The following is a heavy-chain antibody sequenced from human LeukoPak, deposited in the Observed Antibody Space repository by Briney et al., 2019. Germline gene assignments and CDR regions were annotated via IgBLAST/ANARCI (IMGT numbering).Heavy chain of an antibody. CDR3: AKDRWSGDTDY. Sequence: AGGSLRLSCAASGFTFSNNVIHWVRQAPGKGLEWVAMISYDGSNKYYADSVKGRFTISRDNSKNTLYLQMNGLRAEDTAMYYCAKDRWSGDTDYWGQGTLVTVSS. D-gene: IGHD3-10*01. J-gene: IGHJ4*02. CDR1: GFTFSNNV. CDR2: ISYDGSNK. V-gene: IGHV3-30-3*01.